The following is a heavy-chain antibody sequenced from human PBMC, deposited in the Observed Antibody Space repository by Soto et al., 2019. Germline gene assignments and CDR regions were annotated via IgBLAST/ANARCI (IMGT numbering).Heavy chain of an antibody. CDR3: ARGGATELDY. J-gene: IGHJ4*02. V-gene: IGHV1-69*13. CDR2: IIPIFGTA. Sequence: GASVKVSCKASGGTFSSYAISWVRQAPGRGLEWMGGIIPIFGTANYAQKFQGRVTITADESTSTAYIELSSLRSEDTAVYYCARGGATELDYWGQGTLVTSPQ. CDR1: GGTFSSYA. D-gene: IGHD1-1*01.